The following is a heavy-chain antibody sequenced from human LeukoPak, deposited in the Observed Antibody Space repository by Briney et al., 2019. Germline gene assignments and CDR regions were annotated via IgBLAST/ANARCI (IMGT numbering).Heavy chain of an antibody. J-gene: IGHJ4*02. V-gene: IGHV4-61*09. D-gene: IGHD5-24*01. CDR3: ARSGYNSPWLRY. CDR1: GGSISSGGHY. CDR2: IYTSGST. Sequence: PSETLSLACTVSGGSISSGGHYWSWIRQPAGKGLEWVGHIYTSGSTNYNPALKSRVTISLDTSKNHFSLNLSSVTAADTAVYYCARSGYNSPWLRYWGQGTRVTVSS.